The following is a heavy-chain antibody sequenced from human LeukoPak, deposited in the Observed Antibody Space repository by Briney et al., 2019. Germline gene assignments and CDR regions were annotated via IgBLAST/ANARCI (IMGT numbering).Heavy chain of an antibody. J-gene: IGHJ4*02. Sequence: PGGSLRLSCAASGFTFDDYAMHWVRQAPGKGLEWVSGISWNSGSIGYADSVKGRFTISRDNAKNSLYLQTNSLRAEDTALYYCAKAGSGWYDLNFDYWGQGTLVTVSS. CDR1: GFTFDDYA. CDR2: ISWNSGSI. D-gene: IGHD6-19*01. CDR3: AKAGSGWYDLNFDY. V-gene: IGHV3-9*01.